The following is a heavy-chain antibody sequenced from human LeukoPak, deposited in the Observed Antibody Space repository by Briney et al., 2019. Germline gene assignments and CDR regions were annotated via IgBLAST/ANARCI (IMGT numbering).Heavy chain of an antibody. CDR1: GGSFSGHY. V-gene: IGHV4-34*01. Sequence: PSETLSLTCAVYGGSFSGHYWSWIRQPPGKGLEWIGEINHSGSTNYNPSLKSRVTISVDTSKNQFSLKLSSVTAADTAVYYCARGRLLWFGELSLGIWGQGTMVTVSS. D-gene: IGHD3-10*01. J-gene: IGHJ3*02. CDR3: ARGRLLWFGELSLGI. CDR2: INHSGST.